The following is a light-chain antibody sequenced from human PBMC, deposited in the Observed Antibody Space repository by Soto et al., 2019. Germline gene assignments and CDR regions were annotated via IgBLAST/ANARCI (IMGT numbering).Light chain of an antibody. J-gene: IGKJ4*01. CDR3: KQRSNRTLT. CDR2: DAS. Sequence: DIVLTQSPATLSLSPGERATLSCRASQSVSSYLAWYQQKPGQAPRLLIYDASNRATGIPARFSGSGSGTDFTLTISSLEPEDFADYYCKQRSNRTLTFARGIKV. CDR1: QSVSSY. V-gene: IGKV3-11*01.